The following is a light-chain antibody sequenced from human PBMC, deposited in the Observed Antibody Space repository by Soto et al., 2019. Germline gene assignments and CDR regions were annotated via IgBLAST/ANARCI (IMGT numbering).Light chain of an antibody. Sequence: AIRMTQSPSSFSASTGDRVTITCRASQGISSYLAWYQQKPGKAPKLLIYAASTLQSGVPSRFSGSGSGTEFILTISSLQPDDFATYSCQHYDSYSWTVDQGTKV. J-gene: IGKJ1*01. CDR1: QGISSY. V-gene: IGKV1-8*01. CDR3: QHYDSYSWT. CDR2: AAS.